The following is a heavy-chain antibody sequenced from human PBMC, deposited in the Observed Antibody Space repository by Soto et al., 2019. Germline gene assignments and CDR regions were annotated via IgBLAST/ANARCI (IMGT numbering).Heavy chain of an antibody. Sequence: GGSLRLSCAASGFTFSRYWMHWVRQAPGKGLVWVSRINSDGSSTSYADSVKGRFTISRDNAKNTLYLQMNSLRAEDTAVYYSAIRASYYDSSGYFDYWGQGALVTVSS. V-gene: IGHV3-74*01. D-gene: IGHD3-22*01. CDR1: GFTFSRYW. J-gene: IGHJ4*02. CDR3: AIRASYYDSSGYFDY. CDR2: INSDGSST.